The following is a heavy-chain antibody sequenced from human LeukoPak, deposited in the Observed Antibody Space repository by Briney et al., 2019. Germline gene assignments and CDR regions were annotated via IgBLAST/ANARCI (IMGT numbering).Heavy chain of an antibody. D-gene: IGHD2-21*02. CDR3: ATSVPDAGVVTANTFDY. CDR1: GGSISNSRDY. V-gene: IGHV4-39*07. CDR2: IYYSGST. Sequence: PSETLSLTCTVSGGSISNSRDYWAWIRQPPGKGLEWIANIYYSGSTYYSPSLKSRVTISVDTSKNQFSLRLSSVTAADTAVYYCATSVPDAGVVTANTFDYWGQGTLVTVSS. J-gene: IGHJ4*02.